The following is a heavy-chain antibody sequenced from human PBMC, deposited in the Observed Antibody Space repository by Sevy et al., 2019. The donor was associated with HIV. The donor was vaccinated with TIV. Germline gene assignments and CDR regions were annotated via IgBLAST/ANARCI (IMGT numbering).Heavy chain of an antibody. CDR1: GFSFTAYA. J-gene: IGHJ4*02. D-gene: IGHD3-16*01. CDR3: AKAGDLGPFDF. V-gene: IGHV3-30*18. CDR2: ITNDGTNK. Sequence: GGSLRLSCAASGFSFTAYAIHWVRQAPGKGLEWLAVITNDGTNKFYADSVKGRFTVSRDNSRNILSLQMDSLSTEDTAIYYCAKAGDLGPFDFWGLGTRVTVSS.